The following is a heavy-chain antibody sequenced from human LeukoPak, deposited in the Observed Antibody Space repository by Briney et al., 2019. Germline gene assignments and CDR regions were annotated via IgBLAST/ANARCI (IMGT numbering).Heavy chain of an antibody. CDR3: ARGPNYVWGSYRYFDY. J-gene: IGHJ4*02. CDR2: IYYSGST. CDR1: GASISSGDYY. Sequence: PSETLSLTCTVSGASISSGDYYWSWIRHSPGKGLEWIGYIYYSGSTSYNPSLKSRITISVDTSKNQFSLKLTSVAAADTAMYYCARGPNYVWGSYRYFDYWGQGTLVTVSS. D-gene: IGHD3-16*02. V-gene: IGHV4-30-4*01.